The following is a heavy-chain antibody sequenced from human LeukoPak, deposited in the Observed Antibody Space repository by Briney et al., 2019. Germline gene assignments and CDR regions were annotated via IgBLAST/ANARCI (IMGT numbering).Heavy chain of an antibody. V-gene: IGHV1-18*01. CDR3: ARDMDGFDY. J-gene: IGHJ4*02. D-gene: IGHD2-2*03. Sequence: ASVKVSCKASGYTFTSYGISWVRQAPGQGLEWVGWISAYNGNTNYAQKLQGRVTMTRDMSASTVYMELSSLRSEDTAVYYCARDMDGFDYWGQGTLVTVSS. CDR2: ISAYNGNT. CDR1: GYTFTSYG.